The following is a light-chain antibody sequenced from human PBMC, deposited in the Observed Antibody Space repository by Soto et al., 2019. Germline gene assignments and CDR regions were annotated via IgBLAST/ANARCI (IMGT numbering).Light chain of an antibody. V-gene: IGKV1-39*01. Sequence: DIQMAQSPSSLSASVGDRVTITCRASQSISSYLNWYQQKPGKAPKLLIYAASSLQSGVPSRFSGRESGTDFTLTISSLQPEDFATYYCQQSYNTPYTFGQGTKLEIK. CDR3: QQSYNTPYT. CDR2: AAS. CDR1: QSISSY. J-gene: IGKJ2*01.